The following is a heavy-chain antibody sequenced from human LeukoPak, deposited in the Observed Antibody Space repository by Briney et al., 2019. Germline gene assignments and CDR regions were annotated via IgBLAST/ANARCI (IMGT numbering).Heavy chain of an antibody. D-gene: IGHD2-2*01. Sequence: ASVKASCKASGYTFTSHYMHWVRQAPGQGLEWMGIINPTGGSTSYAQKFQGRVTMTRDTSTSTVYMELSSLRSEDTAVYYCARDRYCSSTSCSYFDYWGQGTLVTVSS. V-gene: IGHV1-46*01. J-gene: IGHJ4*02. CDR1: GYTFTSHY. CDR2: INPTGGST. CDR3: ARDRYCSSTSCSYFDY.